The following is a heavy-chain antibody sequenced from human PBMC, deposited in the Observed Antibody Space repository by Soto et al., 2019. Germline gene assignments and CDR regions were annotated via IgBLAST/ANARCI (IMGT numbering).Heavy chain of an antibody. CDR1: GGSISSGDYY. Sequence: SETLSLTCTVSGGSISSGDYYWSWIRQPPGKGLEWIGYIYYSGSTYYNPSLKSRVTISVDTSKNQFSLKLSSVTAADTAVYYCAREGPIDDIWSGYYKGAHNWFDPWGQGTLVPVSS. D-gene: IGHD3-9*01. V-gene: IGHV4-30-4*01. J-gene: IGHJ5*02. CDR3: AREGPIDDIWSGYYKGAHNWFDP. CDR2: IYYSGST.